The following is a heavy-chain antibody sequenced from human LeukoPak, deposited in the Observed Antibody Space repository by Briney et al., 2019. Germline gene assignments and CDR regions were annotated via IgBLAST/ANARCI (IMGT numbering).Heavy chain of an antibody. Sequence: GGSLRLSCAASGFTFSSYAMHWVRQAPGKGLEWVAVISYDGSNKYYADSVKGRFTISRDNSKNTLYLQMNSLRAEDTAVYYCARDCYDSSGPNYYYYYMDVWGKGTTVTVSS. J-gene: IGHJ6*03. CDR1: GFTFSSYA. D-gene: IGHD3-22*01. CDR2: ISYDGSNK. V-gene: IGHV3-30*04. CDR3: ARDCYDSSGPNYYYYYMDV.